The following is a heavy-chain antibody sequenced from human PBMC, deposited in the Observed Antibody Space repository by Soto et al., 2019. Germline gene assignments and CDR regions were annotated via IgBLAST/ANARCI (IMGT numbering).Heavy chain of an antibody. Sequence: EVQLLESGGDLAQPGGSLRLICAASGFTFSNYAMTWVRQSPGKGLEWVSTMTSAGSTFYGDTVKGRFTISRDNSKSTLYLQMNSLGAEDTAVYYCAKTDKFHSQSSGWANRFDSWGQGTLVTVSS. CDR3: AKTDKFHSQSSGWANRFDS. CDR2: MTSAGST. D-gene: IGHD6-19*01. J-gene: IGHJ4*02. V-gene: IGHV3-23*01. CDR1: GFTFSNYA.